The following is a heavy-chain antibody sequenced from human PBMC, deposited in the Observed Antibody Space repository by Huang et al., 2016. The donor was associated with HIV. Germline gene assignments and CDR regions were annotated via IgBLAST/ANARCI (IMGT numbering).Heavy chain of an antibody. CDR3: ARDYEDGYNTFDY. Sequence: QVQLVQSGAEVKKPGASVKVSCKASGDTFIGNYIDWVRQAPGQGLEGRGWINPNSGGTNYAQKFQGRVTMTRDTSISTAYMELNRLRSDDTAVYYCARDYEDGYNTFDYWGQGTLVTVSS. V-gene: IGHV1-2*02. D-gene: IGHD5-12*01. CDR2: INPNSGGT. J-gene: IGHJ4*02. CDR1: GDTFIGNY.